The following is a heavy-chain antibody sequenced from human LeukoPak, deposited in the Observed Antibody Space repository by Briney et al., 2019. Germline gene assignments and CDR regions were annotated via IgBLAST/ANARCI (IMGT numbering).Heavy chain of an antibody. CDR1: GFTFSSYG. Sequence: GGSLRLSCAASGFTFSSYGMHWVRQAPGKGLEWVAFIRYDGSNKYYADSVKGRFTISRDNSKNTLYLQMNSLRAEDTAVYYCAKGVEMATITCFDYWGQGTLVTVSS. V-gene: IGHV3-30*02. J-gene: IGHJ4*02. D-gene: IGHD5-24*01. CDR3: AKGVEMATITCFDY. CDR2: IRYDGSNK.